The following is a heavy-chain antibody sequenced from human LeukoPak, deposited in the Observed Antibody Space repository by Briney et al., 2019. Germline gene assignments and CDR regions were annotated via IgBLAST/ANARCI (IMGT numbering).Heavy chain of an antibody. CDR2: VYPRDSDT. CDR3: ARPGERSRRDWNLDQ. V-gene: IGHV5-51*01. D-gene: IGHD1-1*01. J-gene: IGHJ4*02. Sequence: GESLKIFCKGSGYSFTSYWISWVRQVPGKGLEWMGIVYPRDSDTRYSPSFQGQVTISADKSISTAYLQWSSLKASDTAVYYCARPGERSRRDWNLDQWGQGTLVTVSS. CDR1: GYSFTSYW.